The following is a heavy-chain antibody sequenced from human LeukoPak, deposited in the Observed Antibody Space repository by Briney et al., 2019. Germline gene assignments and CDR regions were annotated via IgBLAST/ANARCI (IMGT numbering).Heavy chain of an antibody. CDR3: ARGVGATPLLDY. V-gene: IGHV3-21*01. J-gene: IGHJ4*02. CDR1: GFTFSSYS. Sequence: GGSLRLSCAASGFTFSSYSMNWVRQAPGKGLEWVSSISSSSYIYYADSVKGRFTISRDNAKNSLYLQMNSLRAEDTGVYYCARGVGATPLLDYWGQGTLVTVSS. CDR2: ISSSSYI. D-gene: IGHD1-26*01.